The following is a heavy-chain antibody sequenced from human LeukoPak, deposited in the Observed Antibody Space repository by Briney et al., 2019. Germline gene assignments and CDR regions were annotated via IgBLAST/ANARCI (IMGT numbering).Heavy chain of an antibody. CDR1: GFSLSNHG. J-gene: IGHJ3*01. V-gene: IGHV3-30*18. Sequence: GGSLRLFCAASGFSLSNHGMHWVRQAPGKGLEWVAVISYDGSTIYYADSVKGRFTISRDSSKNTLSLQMDSLKTEDTAAYYCAKDRAWLGIINSGCDAWGRGTRVTVSS. CDR3: AKDRAWLGIINSGCDA. CDR2: ISYDGSTI. D-gene: IGHD3-10*01.